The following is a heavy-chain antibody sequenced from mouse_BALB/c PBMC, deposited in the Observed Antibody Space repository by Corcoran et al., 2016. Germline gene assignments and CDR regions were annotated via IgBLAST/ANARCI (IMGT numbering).Heavy chain of an antibody. D-gene: IGHD1-1*01. Sequence: EVQLQQSGPELVKPGASVKMSCKASGYTFTSYVMHWVKQKPGQGLEWIGYINPYNDGTKYNEKFKGKATLTSDKSSSTAYMEFSSLTSEDSAVYYCARSPRGYYYGSSYGYFDVWGAGTTVTVSS. CDR2: INPYNDGT. CDR1: GYTFTSYV. CDR3: ARSPRGYYYGSSYGYFDV. V-gene: IGHV1S136*01. J-gene: IGHJ1*01.